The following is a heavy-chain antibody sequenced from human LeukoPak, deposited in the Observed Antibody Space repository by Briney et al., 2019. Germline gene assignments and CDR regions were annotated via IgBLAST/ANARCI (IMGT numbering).Heavy chain of an antibody. CDR1: GFTFSDYY. D-gene: IGHD6-13*01. Sequence: PGGSLRLSCAASGFTFSDYYMSWIRQAPGKGLEWVSYISSSCSTIYYADSVKGRFTISRDNAKNSLYLQMNSLRAEDTAVYYCARLPYSSSWSYYFDYWGQGTLVTVSS. V-gene: IGHV3-11*04. J-gene: IGHJ4*02. CDR2: ISSSCSTI. CDR3: ARLPYSSSWSYYFDY.